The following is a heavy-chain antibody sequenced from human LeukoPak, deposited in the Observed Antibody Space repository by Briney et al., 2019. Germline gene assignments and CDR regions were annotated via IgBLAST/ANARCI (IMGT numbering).Heavy chain of an antibody. CDR1: GGSISSSSYY. V-gene: IGHV4-39*07. Sequence: SSETLSLTCTVSGGSISSSSYYWGWIRQPPGKGLEWIGSIYYSGSTYYNPSLKSRVTISVDTSKNQFSLKLSSVTAADTAVYYCARVRAARSGSYYVFDYWGQGTLVTVSS. CDR2: IYYSGST. CDR3: ARVRAARSGSYYVFDY. J-gene: IGHJ4*02. D-gene: IGHD1-26*01.